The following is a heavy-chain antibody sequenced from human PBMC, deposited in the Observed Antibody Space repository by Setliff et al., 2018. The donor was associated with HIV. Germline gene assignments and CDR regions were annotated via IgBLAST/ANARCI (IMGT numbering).Heavy chain of an antibody. CDR3: ASAGGGNSGTRWFDY. D-gene: IGHD2-21*02. CDR2: IGSDVSII. Sequence: SLRLSCVVSGVTFSIYSMTWVRQGPGKGLEWLAYIGSDVSIIFYGDSVKGRFTVSRDNAKNSLYLHMNNLRAEDTAVYYCASAGGGNSGTRWFDYWGQGALVTVSS. V-gene: IGHV3-48*01. J-gene: IGHJ4*02. CDR1: GVTFSIYS.